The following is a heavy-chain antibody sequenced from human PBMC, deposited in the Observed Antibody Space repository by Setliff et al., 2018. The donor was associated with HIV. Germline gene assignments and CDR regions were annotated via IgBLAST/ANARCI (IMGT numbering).Heavy chain of an antibody. CDR1: GGSISSSSYY. Sequence: LSLTCTVSGGSISSSSYYWGWIRQPPGKGLEWIGSIYYSGSTYYNPSLKSRVTISVDTSKNQFSLKLSSVTAADTAVYYCARETRSSFAMGDASDIWGQGTMVTVSS. CDR3: ARETRSSFAMGDASDI. J-gene: IGHJ3*02. D-gene: IGHD2-2*01. CDR2: IYYSGST. V-gene: IGHV4-39*07.